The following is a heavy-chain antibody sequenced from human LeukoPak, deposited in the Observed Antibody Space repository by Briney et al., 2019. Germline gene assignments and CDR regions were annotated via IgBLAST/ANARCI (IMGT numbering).Heavy chain of an antibody. J-gene: IGHJ4*02. CDR3: ARSSGGSCCLFDY. Sequence: SETLSLTCAVYGGSPGGYYWSWIRPPPGKGLEWIGEINHSGSTNYNPSLKSRVTISVDTSKNQFSLKLSSVTAADAALYYCARSSGGSCCLFDYWGQGTLVTVSS. CDR1: GGSPGGYY. V-gene: IGHV4-34*01. CDR2: INHSGST. D-gene: IGHD2-15*01.